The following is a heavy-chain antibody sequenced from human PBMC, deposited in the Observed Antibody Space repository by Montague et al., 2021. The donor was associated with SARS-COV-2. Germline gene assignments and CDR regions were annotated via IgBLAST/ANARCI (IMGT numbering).Heavy chain of an antibody. J-gene: IGHJ4*02. CDR1: GGSISRYY. V-gene: IGHV4-59*13. CDR2: IYYTGGT. D-gene: IGHD6-19*01. CDR3: ARIAMAATFDS. Sequence: SETLSLTCTVSGGSISRYYWNWIRQPPGKGLEWIGYIYYTGGTKYNPSLKSRVSMSVDTSKNQFSLRLTSVGAADTAVYYCARIAMAATFDSWGQGALVTV.